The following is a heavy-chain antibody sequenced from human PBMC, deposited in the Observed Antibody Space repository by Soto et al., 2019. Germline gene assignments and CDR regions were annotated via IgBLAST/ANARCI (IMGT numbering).Heavy chain of an antibody. CDR3: AGGRYEDY. J-gene: IGHJ4*02. V-gene: IGHV1-18*01. CDR1: GYAFTTYG. CDR2: ISAHNGNT. D-gene: IGHD1-1*01. Sequence: QVHLVQSGAEVKKPGASVKVSCKGSGYAFTTYGITWVRQAPGQGLEWMGWISAHNGNTNYAQKLQSRVNVTGDTHSSTAHMELRSLRSEDTAVYYCAGGRYEDYWGQGRLVTVSS.